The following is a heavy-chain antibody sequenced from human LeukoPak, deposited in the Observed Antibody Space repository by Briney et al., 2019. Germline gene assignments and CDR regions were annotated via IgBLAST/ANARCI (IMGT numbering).Heavy chain of an antibody. CDR1: GYSISSGYF. D-gene: IGHD3-22*01. J-gene: IGHJ3*02. Sequence: SETLSLTCSVSGYSISSGYFWGWIRQPPGKGLEWIGSIHHSGSTYYNPSLKSRITISVDTSKNQFSLKLSSVTAADTAVCYCAREMDYYDSSGYDAFDIWGQGTMVTVST. CDR2: IHHSGST. CDR3: AREMDYYDSSGYDAFDI. V-gene: IGHV4-38-2*02.